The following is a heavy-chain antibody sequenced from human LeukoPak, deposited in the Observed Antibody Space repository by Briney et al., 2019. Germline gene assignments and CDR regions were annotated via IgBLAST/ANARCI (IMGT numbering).Heavy chain of an antibody. CDR3: ARLVVAASHVSHDY. D-gene: IGHD2-15*01. V-gene: IGHV1-18*04. Sequence: RASVKVSCKASGYTFTGYYMHWVRQAPGQGLEWMGWISAYNGNTNYAQKLQGRVTMTTDTSTSTAYMELRSLRSDDTAVYYCARLVVAASHVSHDYWGQGTLVTVSS. J-gene: IGHJ4*02. CDR1: GYTFTGYY. CDR2: ISAYNGNT.